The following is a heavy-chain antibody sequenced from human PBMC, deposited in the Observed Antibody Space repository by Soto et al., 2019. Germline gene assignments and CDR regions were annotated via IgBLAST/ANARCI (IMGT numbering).Heavy chain of an antibody. V-gene: IGHV1-24*01. J-gene: IGHJ4*02. CDR1: GYTLTELS. CDR3: AILPPEWWELLPTDGGYFDY. D-gene: IGHD1-26*01. CDR2: FDPEDGET. Sequence: ASVKVFCKVSGYTLTELSMHWVRQAPGKGLEWMGGFDPEDGETIYAQKFQGRVTMTEDTSTDTAYMELSSLRSEDTAVYYCAILPPEWWELLPTDGGYFDYWGQGTLVTVSS.